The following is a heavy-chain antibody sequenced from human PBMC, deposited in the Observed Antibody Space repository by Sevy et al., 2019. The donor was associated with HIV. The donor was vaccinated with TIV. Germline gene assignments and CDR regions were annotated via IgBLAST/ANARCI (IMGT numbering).Heavy chain of an antibody. J-gene: IGHJ6*02. V-gene: IGHV1-18*01. CDR3: AREGGVPAAEYYYYGMDV. CDR1: GYAFTSYG. Sequence: ASVKVSCKASGYAFTSYGISWVRQAPGQGLEWMGWISAYNGNTNYAQKLQGRVTMTTDTSTSTAYMELRSLRSDDTAVYYCAREGGVPAAEYYYYGMDVWGQGTTVTVSS. D-gene: IGHD2-2*01. CDR2: ISAYNGNT.